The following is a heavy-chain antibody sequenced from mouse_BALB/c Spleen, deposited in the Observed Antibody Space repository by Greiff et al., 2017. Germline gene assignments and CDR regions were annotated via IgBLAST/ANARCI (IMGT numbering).Heavy chain of an antibody. Sequence: EVMLVESGGGLVKPGGSLKLSCAASGFTFSDYYMYWVRQTPEKRLEWVATISDGGSYTYYPDSVKGRFTISRDNAKNNLYLQMSSLKSEDTAMYYCARGVLITGAMDYWGQGTSVTVSS. J-gene: IGHJ4*01. V-gene: IGHV5-4*02. CDR3: ARGVLITGAMDY. CDR2: ISDGGSYT. CDR1: GFTFSDYY. D-gene: IGHD2-4*01.